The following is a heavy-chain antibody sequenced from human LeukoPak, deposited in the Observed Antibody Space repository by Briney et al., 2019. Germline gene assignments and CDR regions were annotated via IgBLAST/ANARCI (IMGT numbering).Heavy chain of an antibody. Sequence: ASVKVSCKASGYTFTSYAMNWVRQAPGQGLEWMGWINTNTGNPTYAQGFTGRFVFSLDTSVSTAYLQINSLKAEDTAVYYCAKQGPGSCGSTSCYGFDYWGQGTLVTVSS. CDR1: GYTFTSYA. V-gene: IGHV7-4-1*02. CDR3: AKQGPGSCGSTSCYGFDY. CDR2: INTNTGNP. D-gene: IGHD2-2*01. J-gene: IGHJ4*02.